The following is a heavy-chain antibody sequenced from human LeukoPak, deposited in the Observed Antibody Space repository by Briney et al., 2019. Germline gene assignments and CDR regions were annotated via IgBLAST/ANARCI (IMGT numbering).Heavy chain of an antibody. Sequence: PSETLSLTCTVSGGSVSSGSYYWSWIRQPPGKGLEWIGYIYYSGSTKYNPSLKSRVAISVDTSKNQFSLKLSSVTAADTAVYYCAGGLYYNWGIYSVSGGPPSYGGQGTLVPVSS. V-gene: IGHV4-61*01. CDR1: GGSVSSGSYY. J-gene: IGHJ4*02. CDR2: IYYSGST. D-gene: IGHD3-10*01. CDR3: AGGLYYNWGIYSVSGGPPSY.